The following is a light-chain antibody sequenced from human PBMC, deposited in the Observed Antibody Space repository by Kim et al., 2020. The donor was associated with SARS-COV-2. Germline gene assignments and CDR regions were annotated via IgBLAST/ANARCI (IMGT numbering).Light chain of an antibody. Sequence: EIVMTQSPATLSVSPGERATLSCRASRNIYSSLAWYQQKPGQAPRLLIYGASIGATGIPARFSGSGSGTEFTLITSSLQSEDSALYYCQQYSNWPPLTFGGGTKVDIK. J-gene: IGKJ4*01. CDR2: GAS. CDR3: QQYSNWPPLT. CDR1: RNIYSS. V-gene: IGKV3-15*01.